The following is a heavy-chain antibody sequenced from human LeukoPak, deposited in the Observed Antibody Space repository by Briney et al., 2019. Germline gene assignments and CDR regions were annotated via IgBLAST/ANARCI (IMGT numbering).Heavy chain of an antibody. D-gene: IGHD4-17*01. CDR3: ARLRPMDYGDPMLPFDI. J-gene: IGHJ3*02. CDR2: IYHDGST. CDR1: TYSISDGYY. V-gene: IGHV4-38-2*01. Sequence: PSETLSLTCAVSTYSISDGYYWGWIRQPPGKRLEWIGNIYHDGSTYYNPSLKSRVIVSVDTSKNHFSLKLSSVTAADTAVYYRARLRPMDYGDPMLPFDIWGQGTMVTVSS.